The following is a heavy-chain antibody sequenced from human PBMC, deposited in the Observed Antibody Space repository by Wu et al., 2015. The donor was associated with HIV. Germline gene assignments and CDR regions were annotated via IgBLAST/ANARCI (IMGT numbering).Heavy chain of an antibody. CDR2: IYYSGST. V-gene: IGHV4-59*08. Sequence: QVQPQESGPGLVKPSETLSLTCNVYGGSISPYYWTWIRQPPGKGLEWIGYIYYSGSTKYNPSLESRVTISIDTSKSQFSLRLSSVTAADTAVYYCARQGCSGSPCYLPLDSWGQGTLVTVSS. CDR3: ARQGCSGSPCYLPLDS. D-gene: IGHD2-15*01. CDR1: GGSISPYY. J-gene: IGHJ4*02.